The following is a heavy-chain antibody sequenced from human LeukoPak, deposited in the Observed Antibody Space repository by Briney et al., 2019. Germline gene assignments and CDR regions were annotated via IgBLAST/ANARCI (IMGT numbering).Heavy chain of an antibody. CDR1: GYTFTSYD. CDR3: AIDFRSGTKTDY. Sequence: EASVKVSCKASGYTFTSYDINWVRQATGQGLEWMGWMNPNSGNTGYAQKFQGRVTMTRSTSISTAYMELSSLRSEDTAVYYCAIDFRSGTKTDYWGQGTLVTVSS. CDR2: MNPNSGNT. D-gene: IGHD3-3*01. J-gene: IGHJ4*02. V-gene: IGHV1-8*01.